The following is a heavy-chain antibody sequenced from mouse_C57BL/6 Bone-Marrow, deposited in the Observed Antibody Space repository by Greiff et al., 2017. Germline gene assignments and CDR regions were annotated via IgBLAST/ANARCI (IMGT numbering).Heavy chain of an antibody. CDR2: IDPSDSFT. J-gene: IGHJ4*01. CDR3: ARPDYCGPMDY. D-gene: IGHD1-2*01. CDR1: GYTFTSYW. V-gene: IGHV1-50*01. Sequence: QVQLQQPGAELVKPGASVKLSCKASGYTFTSYWMQWVKQRPGQGLEWIGEIDPSDSFTNYNQKFKGKATLTVDTSSSTAYMQLSSLTSEDSAVYYGARPDYCGPMDYGGQGTSVTVSS.